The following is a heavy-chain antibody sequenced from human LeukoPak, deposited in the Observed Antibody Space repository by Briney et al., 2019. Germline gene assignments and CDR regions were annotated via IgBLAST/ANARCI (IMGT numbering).Heavy chain of an antibody. V-gene: IGHV5-51*01. J-gene: IGHJ3*02. CDR2: IYPGDSDT. Sequence: GESLQISCKGSGYSFTSYWIGWVRQMPGKGLEWMGIIYPGDSDTRYSPSFQGQVTISADKSISTAYLQWSSLKASDTAMYYCASSFRNYYDSSGPISPPFDIWGQGTMVTVSS. CDR1: GYSFTSYW. D-gene: IGHD3-22*01. CDR3: ASSFRNYYDSSGPISPPFDI.